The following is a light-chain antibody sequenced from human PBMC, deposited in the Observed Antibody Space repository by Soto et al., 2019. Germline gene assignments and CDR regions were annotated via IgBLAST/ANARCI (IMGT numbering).Light chain of an antibody. CDR2: AAS. CDR3: QQNYNTKVT. CDR1: QGISSY. J-gene: IGKJ4*01. Sequence: IQLTQAPSSLSASAEDRPTIACRASQGISSYLAWYQQKPGKPHQLLIYAASTLQSGVPSRFSGSGAGTDFTLAISSLQPEDCATYYCQQNYNTKVTFGGGTKGDI. V-gene: IGKV1-39*01.